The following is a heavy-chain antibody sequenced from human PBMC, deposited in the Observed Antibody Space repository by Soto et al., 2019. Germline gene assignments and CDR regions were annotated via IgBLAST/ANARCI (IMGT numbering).Heavy chain of an antibody. D-gene: IGHD6-19*01. V-gene: IGHV1-18*01. CDR1: GYTFTSYG. Sequence: ASVKVSCKASGYTFTSYGISWVRQAPGQGLEWMGWISAYNGNTNYAQKLQGRVTMTTDTSTSTAYMELRSLRSDDTAVYYCARDKSSGWYGRANDYWGQGTLVTVSS. CDR2: ISAYNGNT. J-gene: IGHJ4*02. CDR3: ARDKSSGWYGRANDY.